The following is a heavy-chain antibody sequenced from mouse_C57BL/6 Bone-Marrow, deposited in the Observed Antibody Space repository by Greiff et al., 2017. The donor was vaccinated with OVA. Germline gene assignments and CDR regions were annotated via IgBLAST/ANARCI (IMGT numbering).Heavy chain of an antibody. CDR2: IYPRSGNT. CDR3: ARDGNYPNYYAMDY. CDR1: GYTFTSYG. V-gene: IGHV1-81*01. Sequence: QVQLQQSGAELARPGASVKLSCKASGYTFTSYGISWVKQRTGQGLEWIGEIYPRSGNTYYNEKFKGKATLTADKSSSTAYMELRSLTSEDSAVYFCARDGNYPNYYAMDYWGQGTSVTVSS. D-gene: IGHD2-1*01. J-gene: IGHJ4*01.